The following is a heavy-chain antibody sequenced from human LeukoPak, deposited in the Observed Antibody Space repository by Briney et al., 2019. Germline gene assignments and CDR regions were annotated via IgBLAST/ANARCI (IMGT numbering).Heavy chain of an antibody. CDR3: TLQLWFPISNY. CDR2: IWYDGSNK. V-gene: IGHV3-33*01. D-gene: IGHD5-18*01. J-gene: IGHJ4*02. Sequence: GRSLRLSCAASGFTFSSYGMHWVRQAPGKGLEWVAVIWYDGSNKYYADSVKGRFTISRDNSKNTLYLQMNSLRAEDTAVYYCTLQLWFPISNYWGQGTLVTVSS. CDR1: GFTFSSYG.